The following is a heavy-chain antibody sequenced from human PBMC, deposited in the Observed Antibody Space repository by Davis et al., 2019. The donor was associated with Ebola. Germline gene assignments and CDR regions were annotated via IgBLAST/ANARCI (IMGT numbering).Heavy chain of an antibody. CDR1: GFTFSSYA. J-gene: IGHJ6*03. CDR2: ISYDGSNK. V-gene: IGHV3-30-3*01. D-gene: IGHD6-13*01. CDR3: ARSTYSSSWQGLYYYYYYMDV. Sequence: GESLKISCAASGFTFSSYAMHWVRQAPGKGLEWVAVISYDGSNKYYADSVKGRFTISRDNSKNTLYLQMNSLRAEDTAVYYCARSTYSSSWQGLYYYYYYMDVWGKGTTVTVSS.